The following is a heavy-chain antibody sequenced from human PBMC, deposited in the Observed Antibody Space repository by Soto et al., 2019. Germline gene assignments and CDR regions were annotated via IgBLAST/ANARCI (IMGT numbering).Heavy chain of an antibody. J-gene: IGHJ4*01. CDR3: TTDSYSSITIVRFDY. CDR1: GGAFSSYT. V-gene: IGHV1-69*02. D-gene: IGHD2-2*01. Sequence: GASVEVSCKASGGAFSSYTRRWVRQSPGQGLEWMGRIIPILGIANYAQKFQGRVTITADKSTSTAYMELSSLRSEDTAVYYCTTDSYSSITIVRFDYWGHGTLVTVSS. CDR2: IIPILGIA.